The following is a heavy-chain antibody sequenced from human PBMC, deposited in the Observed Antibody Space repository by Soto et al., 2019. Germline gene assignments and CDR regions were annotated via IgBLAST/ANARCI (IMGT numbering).Heavy chain of an antibody. J-gene: IGHJ4*02. D-gene: IGHD5-18*01. CDR1: GYTFTNYG. Sequence: ASVKVSCKASGYTFTNYGVSWVRQAPGQGLEWMGWIGGYKGNTNYAQKLQGRVTLTTDTSTSTAYMELRSLRSDDTAVYYCARSSGYSYGFDYWGQGTLVTVSS. CDR3: ARSSGYSYGFDY. V-gene: IGHV1-18*01. CDR2: IGGYKGNT.